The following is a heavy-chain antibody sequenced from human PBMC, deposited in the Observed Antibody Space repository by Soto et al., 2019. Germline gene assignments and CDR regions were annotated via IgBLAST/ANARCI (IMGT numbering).Heavy chain of an antibody. CDR3: TRRTGTTYAP. V-gene: IGHV3-21*06. CDR2: ITSSGFDI. D-gene: IGHD1-1*01. CDR1: GLTFSSFS. J-gene: IGHJ5*02. Sequence: ESGGGLVKPGGSLRLSCAASGLTFSSFSFNWVRQAPGKGLEWVSFITSSGFDIYYADSVKGRFSISRDNAKNSLYLQMNSLRADDTAVYFCTRRTGTTYAPWGQGTLVTVSS.